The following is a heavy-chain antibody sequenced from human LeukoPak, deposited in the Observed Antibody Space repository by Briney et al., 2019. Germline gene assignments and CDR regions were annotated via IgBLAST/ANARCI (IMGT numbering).Heavy chain of an antibody. Sequence: PSETLSLTCTVSGGSISSSSYYWGWIRQPPGKGLEWIGSIYYSGSTYYNPSLKSRVTISVDTSKNQFSLKLGSVTAADTAVYYCARIDSSGYYPRDYWGQGTLVTVSS. D-gene: IGHD3-22*01. CDR2: IYYSGST. CDR3: ARIDSSGYYPRDY. CDR1: GGSISSSSYY. J-gene: IGHJ4*02. V-gene: IGHV4-39*07.